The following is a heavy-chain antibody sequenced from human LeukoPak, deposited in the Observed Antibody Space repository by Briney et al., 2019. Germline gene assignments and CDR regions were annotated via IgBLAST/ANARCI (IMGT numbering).Heavy chain of an antibody. CDR1: GGSVSSGRYY. J-gene: IGHJ4*02. CDR3: VRDSTYIYIHDY. D-gene: IGHD2-2*02. CDR2: ISYSGST. Sequence: LETLSLTCTVSGGSVSSGRYYWSWIRQPTGKGLEWIACISYSGSTNYNPSLKSRVTISADTSKNQFSLRLTSVTAADTAVYYCVRDSTYIYIHDYWGQGILVTVSS. V-gene: IGHV4-61*01.